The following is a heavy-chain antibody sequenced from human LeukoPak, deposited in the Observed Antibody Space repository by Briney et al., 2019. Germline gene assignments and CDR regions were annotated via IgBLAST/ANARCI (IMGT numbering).Heavy chain of an antibody. CDR2: ISSSSSTI. CDR1: GFTFSSYS. D-gene: IGHD4-17*01. V-gene: IGHV3-48*01. J-gene: IGHJ4*02. CDR3: ARDYGDYVADPLDY. Sequence: PGGSLRLSCAASGFTFSSYSMNWVRQAPGKGLEWVSYISSSSSTIYYADSVKGRFTISRDNAKNSLYLQMNSLRAEDAAVYYCARDYGDYVADPLDYRGQGTLVTVSS.